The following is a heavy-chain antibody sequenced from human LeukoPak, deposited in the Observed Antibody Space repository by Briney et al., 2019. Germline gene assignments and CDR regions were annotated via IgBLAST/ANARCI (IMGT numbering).Heavy chain of an antibody. CDR2: ISYDGSNE. V-gene: IGHV3-30*04. Sequence: GRSLRLSCAASGFTFSSYTMHWVRQAPGKGLEWVAVISYDGSNEYYADSVKGRFTISRDNSKNTLYLQMNGLRAEDTAVYYCARDGASLNWFDPWGQGTLVTVSS. D-gene: IGHD1-26*01. CDR3: ARDGASLNWFDP. J-gene: IGHJ5*02. CDR1: GFTFSSYT.